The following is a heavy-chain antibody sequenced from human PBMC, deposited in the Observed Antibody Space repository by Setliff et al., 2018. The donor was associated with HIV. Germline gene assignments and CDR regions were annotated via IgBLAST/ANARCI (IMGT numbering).Heavy chain of an antibody. Sequence: LRLSCAASGFTFSSYWMSWVRQAPGKGLEWVANIKQDGSEKYYVDSVKGRFTISRDNAKNSLYLQMNSLRAEDTAVYYCAKLTAMGFRYFDYWGQGTPVTVSS. D-gene: IGHD5-18*01. J-gene: IGHJ4*02. CDR3: AKLTAMGFRYFDY. CDR1: GFTFSSYW. V-gene: IGHV3-7*01. CDR2: IKQDGSEK.